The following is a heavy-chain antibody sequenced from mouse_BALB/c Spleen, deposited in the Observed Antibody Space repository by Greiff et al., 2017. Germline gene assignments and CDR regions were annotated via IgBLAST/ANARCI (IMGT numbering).Heavy chain of an antibody. CDR3: ARLLYGSSYGDY. CDR1: GYTFTDYA. J-gene: IGHJ2*01. V-gene: IGHV1S137*01. Sequence: VQLQQSGAELVRPGVSVKISCEGSGYTFTDYAMHWVKQSHAKSLEWIGVISTYYGDASYNQKFKGKATLTVDKSSSTAYMHLSSLTSEDSAVYYCARLLYGSSYGDYWGQGTTLTVSS. CDR2: ISTYYGDA. D-gene: IGHD1-1*01.